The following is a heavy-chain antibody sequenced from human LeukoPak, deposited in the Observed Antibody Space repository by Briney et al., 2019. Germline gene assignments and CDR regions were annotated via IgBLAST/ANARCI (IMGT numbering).Heavy chain of an antibody. V-gene: IGHV4-59*01. D-gene: IGHD6-13*01. CDR2: IYYSGSS. J-gene: IGHJ4*02. Sequence: SETLSLTCTVSGGSISNYYWTWIRQPPGKGLEWIGYIYYSGSSNYNPSLKSRVTISVDTSKNQFSLKVSSVTAADTAVYYCVRYTGYSSSWYFDYWGQGILVTVSS. CDR3: VRYTGYSSSWYFDY. CDR1: GGSISNYY.